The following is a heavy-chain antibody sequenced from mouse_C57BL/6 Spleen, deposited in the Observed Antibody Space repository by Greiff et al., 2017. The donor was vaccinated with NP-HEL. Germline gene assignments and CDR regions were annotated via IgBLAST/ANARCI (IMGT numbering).Heavy chain of an antibody. V-gene: IGHV1-81*01. Sequence: QVQLQQSGAELARPGASVKLSCKASGYTFTSYGISWVKQRTGQGLEWIGEIYPRSGNTYYNEKFKGKATLTADKSSSTAYMELRSLTSEDSAVYFCARGVTTGVATAHWYFDVWGTGTTVTVSS. CDR1: GYTFTSYG. J-gene: IGHJ1*03. CDR2: IYPRSGNT. CDR3: ARGVTTGVATAHWYFDV. D-gene: IGHD1-1*01.